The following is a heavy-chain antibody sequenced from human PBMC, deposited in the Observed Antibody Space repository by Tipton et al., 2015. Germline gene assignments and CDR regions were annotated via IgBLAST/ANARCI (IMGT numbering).Heavy chain of an antibody. Sequence: TLSLTCTVSGGSVSSGSYYWSWIRQPPGKELEWIGYIQYSGSTNYNPSLKSRVTISVDTSKTQFSLKMSSVTASDTAVYYCARARGRHGGLFDSWGQGILVTVSS. V-gene: IGHV4-61*01. CDR1: GGSVSSGSYY. CDR3: ARARGRHGGLFDS. CDR2: IQYSGST. J-gene: IGHJ4*02. D-gene: IGHD4-23*01.